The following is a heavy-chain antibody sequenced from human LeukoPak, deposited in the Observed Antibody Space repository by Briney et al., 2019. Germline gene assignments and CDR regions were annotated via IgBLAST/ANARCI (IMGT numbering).Heavy chain of an antibody. J-gene: IGHJ4*02. CDR2: ISAYNGNT. Sequence: ASVKVSCKASGYTFTSYGISWVRQAPGQGLEWMGWISAYNGNTNYAQKLQGRVTMTTDTSTSTAYMELRSLRSDDTAVYYCAKSPYYDILTGYYFFDYWGQGTLVTVSS. D-gene: IGHD3-9*01. V-gene: IGHV1-18*04. CDR1: GYTFTSYG. CDR3: AKSPYYDILTGYYFFDY.